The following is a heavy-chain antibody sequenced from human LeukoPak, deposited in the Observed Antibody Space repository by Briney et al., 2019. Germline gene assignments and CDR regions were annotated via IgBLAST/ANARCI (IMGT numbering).Heavy chain of an antibody. Sequence: PGGSLRLSCAASGFTFSSYSMNWVRQAPGKGLEWVSSISSSSSYIYYADSVKGRFTISRDNSKNTLYLQMNSLRAEDTAVYYCAKDLSTGTVVFDYWGQGTLVTVSS. CDR1: GFTFSSYS. CDR3: AKDLSTGTVVFDY. CDR2: ISSSSSYI. J-gene: IGHJ4*02. D-gene: IGHD4-23*01. V-gene: IGHV3-21*04.